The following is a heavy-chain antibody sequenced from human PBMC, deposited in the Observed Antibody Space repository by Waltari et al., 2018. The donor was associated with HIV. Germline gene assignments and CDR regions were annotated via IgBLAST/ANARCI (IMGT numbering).Heavy chain of an antibody. CDR2: ISGSGEVT. Sequence: DVELQESGGDLAQPGGSLSLSCATSGFIFTNFAMAWVRQAPGQVLEWISSISGSGEVTYYADSVRGRFNVTRDNLNNTLSLQMDSLRVEDTATYFCAKSRSGWALIDYWGRGILVTVSS. V-gene: IGHV3-23*01. CDR3: AKSRSGWALIDY. D-gene: IGHD6-25*01. J-gene: IGHJ4*02. CDR1: GFIFTNFA.